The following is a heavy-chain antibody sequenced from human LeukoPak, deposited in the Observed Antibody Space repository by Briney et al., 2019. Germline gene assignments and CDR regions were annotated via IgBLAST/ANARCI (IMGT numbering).Heavy chain of an antibody. D-gene: IGHD1-1*01. Sequence: PSETLSLTCTVSGGSTSDYHWNWIRQPPGKGLEWIGYIYYRGTTNYNPSLNSRVTISLDSSKNQFSLKLSSVTAADTAVYYCARGPPRTGRERYFDYWGQGTLVSVSS. CDR1: GGSTSDYH. CDR2: IYYRGTT. J-gene: IGHJ4*02. V-gene: IGHV4-59*01. CDR3: ARGPPRTGRERYFDY.